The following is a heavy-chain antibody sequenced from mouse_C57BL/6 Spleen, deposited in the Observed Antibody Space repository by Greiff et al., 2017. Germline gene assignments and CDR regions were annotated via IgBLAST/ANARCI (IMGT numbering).Heavy chain of an antibody. D-gene: IGHD2-3*01. CDR3: ARDDGYYDYFDY. J-gene: IGHJ2*01. CDR1: GYTFTDYN. V-gene: IGHV1-22*01. Sequence: EVNLVESGPELVKPGASVKMSCKASGYTFTDYNMHWVKQSHGKSLEWIGYINPNNGGTSYNQKFKGKATLTVNKSSSTAYMELRSLTSEDSAVYYCARDDGYYDYFDYWGQGTTLTVSS. CDR2: INPNNGGT.